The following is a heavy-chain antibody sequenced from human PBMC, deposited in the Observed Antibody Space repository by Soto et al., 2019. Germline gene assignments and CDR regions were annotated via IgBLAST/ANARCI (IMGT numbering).Heavy chain of an antibody. CDR3: AIRGCSSTSCRPSYYYYGMDV. CDR2: IDPSDSYT. J-gene: IGHJ6*02. V-gene: IGHV5-10-1*01. D-gene: IGHD2-2*01. Sequence: PGESLKISCKGSGHSFTSYWISWVRQMPGKGLEWMGRIDPSDSYTNYSPSFQGHVTISADKSISTAYLQWSSLKASDTAMYYRAIRGCSSTSCRPSYYYYGMDVWGQGTTVTVSS. CDR1: GHSFTSYW.